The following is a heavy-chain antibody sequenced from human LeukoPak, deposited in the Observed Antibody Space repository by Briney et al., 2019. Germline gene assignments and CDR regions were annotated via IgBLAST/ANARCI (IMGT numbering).Heavy chain of an antibody. CDR2: IIPIFGTA. Sequence: SVKVSCKASGGTFSSYAISWVRQAPGQGLEWMGGIIPIFGTANYAQKFQGRVTITADKSTSTAYMELSSLRSEDTAVYYCATERYFDWLFEFKYYYYSGMDVWGKGTTVTVSS. CDR3: ATERYFDWLFEFKYYYYSGMDV. V-gene: IGHV1-69*06. J-gene: IGHJ6*04. CDR1: GGTFSSYA. D-gene: IGHD3-9*01.